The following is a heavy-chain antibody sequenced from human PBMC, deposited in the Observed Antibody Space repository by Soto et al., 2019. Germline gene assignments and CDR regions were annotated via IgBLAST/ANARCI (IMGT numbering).Heavy chain of an antibody. J-gene: IGHJ4*02. CDR3: ARDRAAGGY. D-gene: IGHD6-13*01. V-gene: IGHV3-48*04. CDR2: ISSGGSTI. CDR1: GLTFNNYW. Sequence: GGSLRLSCAASGLTFNNYWMHWVRQAPGEGLEWVAYISSGGSTIHYADSVRGRFTVSRDNARNSLYLQMNTLSVEDTALYYCARDRAAGGYWGQGTLVTVSS.